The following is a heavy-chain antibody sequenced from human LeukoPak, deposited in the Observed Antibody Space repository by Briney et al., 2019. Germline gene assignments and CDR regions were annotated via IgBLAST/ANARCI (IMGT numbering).Heavy chain of an antibody. D-gene: IGHD5-24*01. Sequence: GSLRLSCAASGFTFSTNAMHWVRQAPGKGLEWVAVISYDGNAKYYADSVKGRFTISRDNPKNTLYLQMNSLRPEDTAVYYCARSPLDGYNYLDYWGQGTLVTVSS. CDR3: ARSPLDGYNYLDY. V-gene: IGHV3-30*04. J-gene: IGHJ4*02. CDR1: GFTFSTNA. CDR2: ISYDGNAK.